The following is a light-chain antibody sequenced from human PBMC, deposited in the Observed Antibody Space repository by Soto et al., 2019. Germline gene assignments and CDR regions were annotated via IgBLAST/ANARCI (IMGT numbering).Light chain of an antibody. CDR1: SSDVGGYKY. J-gene: IGLJ1*01. CDR3: SSYAGRNIDYV. Sequence: QSALTQPPSASGSPGQSVTISCTGTSSDVGGYKYVSWYQQHPGKVPKLMIYEVSKRPSGVPDRFSGSKSGNTASLTVSGLQAEDDADYYCSSYAGRNIDYVFGTGTKLTVL. V-gene: IGLV2-8*01. CDR2: EVS.